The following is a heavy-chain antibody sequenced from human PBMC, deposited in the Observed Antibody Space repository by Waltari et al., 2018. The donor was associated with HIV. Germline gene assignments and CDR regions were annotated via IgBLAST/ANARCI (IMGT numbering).Heavy chain of an antibody. D-gene: IGHD1-26*01. Sequence: QVHLVQSGAEMKTPGASLKVSCKATGYTFIRYGISWVRQAPGHGLEWMGWISTYNANTNYAQSLQGRVTMTTDTSTTTAYMELRSLTSDDTAVYYCARDGLRYSGTFYSDYWGQGTLVTVSS. CDR3: ARDGLRYSGTFYSDY. CDR2: ISTYNANT. J-gene: IGHJ4*02. V-gene: IGHV1-18*01. CDR1: GYTFIRYG.